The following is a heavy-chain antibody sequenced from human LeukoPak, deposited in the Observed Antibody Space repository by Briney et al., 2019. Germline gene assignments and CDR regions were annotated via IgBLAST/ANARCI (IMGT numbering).Heavy chain of an antibody. CDR2: ISLSRYT. D-gene: IGHD1-26*01. Sequence: DPAGTLSLTCGVSGGPITRTNYWGRVRQPPGQGLEWIGEISLSRYTGFNPSLSSRVTMSLDESKNHLSLNLASVTAADSAVYYCSRESGSFSPFGHWGQGILVTVTS. J-gene: IGHJ4*02. CDR1: GGPITRTNY. V-gene: IGHV4-4*02. CDR3: SRESGSFSPFGH.